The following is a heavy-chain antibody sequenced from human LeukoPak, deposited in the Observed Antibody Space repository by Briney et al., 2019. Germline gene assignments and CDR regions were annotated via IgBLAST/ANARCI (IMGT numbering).Heavy chain of an antibody. CDR2: TYYRSKWYN. Sequence: SQTLSLTCAISGDSVSSNSAAWNWIRQSPSRGLEWLGRTYYRSKWYNDYAVSVKSRITINPDTSKNQFSLQLNSVTPEDTAVYYCASYRGYSSGWYRAFDIWGQGTMVTVSS. CDR3: ASYRGYSSGWYRAFDI. CDR1: GDSVSSNSAA. J-gene: IGHJ3*02. V-gene: IGHV6-1*01. D-gene: IGHD6-19*01.